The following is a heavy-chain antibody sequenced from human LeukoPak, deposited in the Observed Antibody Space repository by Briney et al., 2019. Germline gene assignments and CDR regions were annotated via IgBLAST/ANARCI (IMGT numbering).Heavy chain of an antibody. J-gene: IGHJ4*02. CDR2: ISWNSGSI. V-gene: IGHV3-9*01. Sequence: PGRSLRLSCAASGFTFDDYAMHWVRQAPGKGLEWVSGISWNSGSIGYADSVKGRFTISRNNAKNSLYLQMNSLRAEDTALYYCAKARTGPFDYWGQGTLVTVSS. D-gene: IGHD1-1*01. CDR3: AKARTGPFDY. CDR1: GFTFDDYA.